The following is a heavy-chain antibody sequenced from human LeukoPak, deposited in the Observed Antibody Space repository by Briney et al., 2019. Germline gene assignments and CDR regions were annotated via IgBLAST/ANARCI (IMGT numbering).Heavy chain of an antibody. J-gene: IGHJ4*02. CDR1: GFTFSTYS. Sequence: GGSLRLSCAASGFTFSTYSMSWVRQAPGKGLEWLSYISSSGSTKYYAGSVKGRFTISRDNTKNSLYLQMNSLRAEDTAVYYCARGAETGSSRFDYWGQGTLVTVSS. CDR3: ARGAETGSSRFDY. V-gene: IGHV3-48*01. D-gene: IGHD3-10*01. CDR2: ISSSGSTK.